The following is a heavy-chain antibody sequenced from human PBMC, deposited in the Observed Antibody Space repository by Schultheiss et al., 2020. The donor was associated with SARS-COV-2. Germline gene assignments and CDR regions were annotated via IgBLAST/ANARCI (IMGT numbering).Heavy chain of an antibody. J-gene: IGHJ6*02. D-gene: IGHD5-12*01. V-gene: IGHV4-59*12. CDR2: IYYSGST. CDR3: ARDGRGYAYYYGMDV. Sequence: SETLSLTCTVSGGSISSYYWSWIRQPPGKGLEWIGYIYYSGSTNYNPSLKSRVTMSVDMSRNQFSLRLSSVTAADTAVYYCARDGRGYAYYYGMDVWGQGTTVTVSS. CDR1: GGSISSYY.